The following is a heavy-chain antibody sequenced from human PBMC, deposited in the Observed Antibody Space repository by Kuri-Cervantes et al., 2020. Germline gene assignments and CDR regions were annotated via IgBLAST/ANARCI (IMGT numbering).Heavy chain of an antibody. CDR3: ASDSGWDRD. CDR2: ISSSGSTI. CDR1: GFTFSDYY. Sequence: GESLKISCAASGFTFSDYYMSWIRRAPGKGLEWVSYISSSGSTIYYADSVKGRFTISRDNAKNSLYLQMNSLRAEDTAVYYCASDSGWDRDWGQGTLVTVSS. V-gene: IGHV3-11*01. J-gene: IGHJ4*02. D-gene: IGHD6-19*01.